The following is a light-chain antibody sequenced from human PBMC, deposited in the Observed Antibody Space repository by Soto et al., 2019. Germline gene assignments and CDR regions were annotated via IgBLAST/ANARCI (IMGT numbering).Light chain of an antibody. Sequence: DIQMTQSPSSLSASVGDRVTITCRASQGISNYFAWYQQKAGKVPKLLIYDASTLQSGVPSRFSGSGSGTDFTLTISSLQPEDVATYYCQKYNSAPPLTFGGGTKVEIK. CDR2: DAS. J-gene: IGKJ4*01. CDR1: QGISNY. V-gene: IGKV1-27*01. CDR3: QKYNSAPPLT.